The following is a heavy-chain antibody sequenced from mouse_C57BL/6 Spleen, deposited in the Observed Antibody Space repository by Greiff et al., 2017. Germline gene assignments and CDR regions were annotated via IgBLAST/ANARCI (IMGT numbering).Heavy chain of an antibody. Sequence: EVQLQQSGAELVKPGASVKLSCTASGFNIKDYYMHWVKQRPEQGLEWIGRIDPEDGETKNAPKFQGKATITADTSSNTAYLQLSSLTSEDTAVYYCARYYGSSYGYFDVWGTGTTVTVSS. V-gene: IGHV14-2*01. CDR2: IDPEDGET. D-gene: IGHD1-1*01. CDR1: GFNIKDYY. CDR3: ARYYGSSYGYFDV. J-gene: IGHJ1*03.